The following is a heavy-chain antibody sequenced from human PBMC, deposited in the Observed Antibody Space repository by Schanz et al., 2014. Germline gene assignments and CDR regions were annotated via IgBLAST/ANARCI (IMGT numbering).Heavy chain of an antibody. CDR3: AKQFLSYYFYGMDV. Sequence: LVESGGGVVQPGRSLRLSCAASGFTFSSYGMHWVRQAPGKGLEWVAVIWYDGNNKFYADSVKGRFIISRDNSKNTVYLQMDSLRPEDTAVYYCAKQFLSYYFYGMDVWGQGTTVSVSS. CDR2: IWYDGNNK. CDR1: GFTFSSYG. J-gene: IGHJ6*02. V-gene: IGHV3-33*06.